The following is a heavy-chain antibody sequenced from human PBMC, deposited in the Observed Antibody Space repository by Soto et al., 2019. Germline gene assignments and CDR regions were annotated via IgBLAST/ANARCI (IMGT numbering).Heavy chain of an antibody. D-gene: IGHD3-3*01. Sequence: EVQLVESGGGLVKPGGSLRVSCAASGFTFSNYTMNWVRQAPGKGLEWVSAISSSSLYIYYADSVEGRFTISRDNAKMSLYLQMNSLGAEDTAVYYCARANYDFWSGSSNYFGMDVWGQGTAVTVSS. CDR3: ARANYDFWSGSSNYFGMDV. CDR2: ISSSSLYI. CDR1: GFTFSNYT. J-gene: IGHJ6*02. V-gene: IGHV3-21*01.